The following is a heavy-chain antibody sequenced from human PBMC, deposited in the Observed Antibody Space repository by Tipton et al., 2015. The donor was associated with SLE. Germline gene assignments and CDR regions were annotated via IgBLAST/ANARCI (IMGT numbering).Heavy chain of an antibody. CDR2: IYYSGST. V-gene: IGHV4-59*11. D-gene: IGHD4-11*01. CDR3: ASSYSNYGGDCFDY. J-gene: IGHJ4*02. Sequence: TLSLTCTVSGGSISSHYWSWIRQPPGKGLEWIGSIYYSGSTYYNPSLKSRVTISVDTSKNQFSLKLSSVTAADTAVYYCASSYSNYGGDCFDYWGQGTLVTVSS. CDR1: GGSISSHY.